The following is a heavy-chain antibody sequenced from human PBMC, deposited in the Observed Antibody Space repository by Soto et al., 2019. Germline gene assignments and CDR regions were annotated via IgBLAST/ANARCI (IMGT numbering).Heavy chain of an antibody. CDR2: ISAYNGNT. Sequence: ASVKVSCKASGYTFTSYGISWVRQAPGQGLEWMGWISAYNGNTNYAQKLQGRVTMTTDTSTSTAYMELRSLRYDDTAVYYCATYHSDYDFWSGYYGPNALDIWGQGTMVTVSS. J-gene: IGHJ3*02. CDR1: GYTFTSYG. D-gene: IGHD3-3*01. V-gene: IGHV1-18*04. CDR3: ATYHSDYDFWSGYYGPNALDI.